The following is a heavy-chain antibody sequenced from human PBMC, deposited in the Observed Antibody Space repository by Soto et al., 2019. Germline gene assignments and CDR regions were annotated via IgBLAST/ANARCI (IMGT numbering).Heavy chain of an antibody. J-gene: IGHJ5*02. Sequence: PGGSLRLSCAASGFTFSSYSMNWVRQAPGKGLEWVSSISSSSSYIYYADSVKGRFTISRDNAKNSLYLQMNSLRAEDTAVYYCARDPPTHYDILTGVDRFDPWGQGTLVTVSS. CDR2: ISSSSSYI. CDR3: ARDPPTHYDILTGVDRFDP. V-gene: IGHV3-21*01. D-gene: IGHD3-9*01. CDR1: GFTFSSYS.